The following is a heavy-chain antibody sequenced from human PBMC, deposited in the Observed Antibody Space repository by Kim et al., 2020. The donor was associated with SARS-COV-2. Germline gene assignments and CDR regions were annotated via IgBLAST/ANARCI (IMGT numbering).Heavy chain of an antibody. CDR3: TTVTVFGYGYGGALDY. V-gene: IGHV3-15*01. Sequence: PVKGRFTISRDDSKNTLYLQMTSLKTEDTAVYYCTTVTVFGYGYGGALDYWGQGTLVTVSS. D-gene: IGHD5-18*01. J-gene: IGHJ4*02.